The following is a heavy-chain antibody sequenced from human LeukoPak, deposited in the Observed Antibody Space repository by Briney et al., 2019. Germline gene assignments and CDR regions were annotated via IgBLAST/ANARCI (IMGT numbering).Heavy chain of an antibody. CDR2: ISGSGGST. J-gene: IGHJ4*02. CDR1: GFTFSSYA. D-gene: IGHD1-26*01. CDR3: ARVFSGSYWSLDY. Sequence: GGSLRLSCAASGFTFSSYAMSWVRQAPGKGLEWVSAISGSGGSTYYADSVKGRFTISRDNSKNTLYLQMGSLRDADMAVYYCARVFSGSYWSLDYWGQGTLVTVSS. V-gene: IGHV3-23*01.